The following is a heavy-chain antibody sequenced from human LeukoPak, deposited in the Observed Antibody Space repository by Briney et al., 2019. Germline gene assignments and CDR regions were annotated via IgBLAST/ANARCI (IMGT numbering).Heavy chain of an antibody. CDR2: IYTSGST. J-gene: IGHJ4*02. CDR1: GVSISSGSCY. D-gene: IGHD5-18*01. Sequence: TSQTLSLTCTVSGVSISSGSCYWSWLRQPAGKGLEWIVRIYTSGSTNYNPSLKSRVTISVDTSKNQFSLKLSSVTAADTAVYYCARGIQLWLRVNDYFDYWGQGTLVTVSS. CDR3: ARGIQLWLRVNDYFDY. V-gene: IGHV4-61*02.